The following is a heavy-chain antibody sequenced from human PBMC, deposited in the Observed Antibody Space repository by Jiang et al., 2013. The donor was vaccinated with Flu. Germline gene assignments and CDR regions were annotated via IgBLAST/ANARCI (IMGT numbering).Heavy chain of an antibody. CDR1: GFTFSSYA. J-gene: IGHJ1*01. CDR2: ISYDGSNK. V-gene: IGHV3-30*01. CDR3: ARDSRYSYGLGSYFQH. Sequence: AASGFTFSSYAMHWVRQAPGKGLEWVAVISYDGSNKYYADSVKGRFTISRDNSKNTLYLQMNSLRAEDTAVYYCARDSRYSYGLGSYFQHWGQGTLVTVSS. D-gene: IGHD5-18*01.